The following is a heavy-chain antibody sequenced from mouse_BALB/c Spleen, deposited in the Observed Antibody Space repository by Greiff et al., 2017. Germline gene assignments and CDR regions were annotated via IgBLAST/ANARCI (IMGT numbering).Heavy chain of an antibody. Sequence: EVQVVESGPSLVKPSQTLSLTCSVTGDSITSGYWNWIRKFPGNKLEYMGYISYSGSTYYNPSLKSRISITRDTSKNQYYLQLNSVTTEDTATYYCARNYYYGSSYFDVWGAGTTVTVSS. CDR2: ISYSGST. V-gene: IGHV3-8*02. CDR1: GDSITSGY. CDR3: ARNYYYGSSYFDV. J-gene: IGHJ1*01. D-gene: IGHD1-1*01.